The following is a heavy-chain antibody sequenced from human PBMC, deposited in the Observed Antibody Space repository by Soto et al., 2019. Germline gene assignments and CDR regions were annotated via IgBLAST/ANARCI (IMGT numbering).Heavy chain of an antibody. V-gene: IGHV1-18*01. CDR3: ARDGYCSGGSCYGGVYYYYYMDV. J-gene: IGHJ6*03. CDR2: ISAYNGNT. Sequence: QVQLVQSGAEVKKPGASVKVSCKASGYTFTSYGISWVRQAPGQGLGWMGWISAYNGNTNYAQKLQGRVTMTTDISTSTAYMELRSLRSDDTAVDYCARDGYCSGGSCYGGVYYYYYMDVWGKGTTVTVSS. D-gene: IGHD2-15*01. CDR1: GYTFTSYG.